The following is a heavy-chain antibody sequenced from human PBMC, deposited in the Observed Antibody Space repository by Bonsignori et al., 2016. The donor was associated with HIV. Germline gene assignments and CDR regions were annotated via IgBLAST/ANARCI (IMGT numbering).Heavy chain of an antibody. V-gene: IGHV4-61*02. CDR3: ARDKLGLYY. D-gene: IGHD7-27*01. Sequence: SETLSLTCTVSGGSISSGSYYWSWIRQPAGKGLEWIGRIYTSGSTNYNPSLKSRVTISVDTSKNQFSLKLSSVTAADTAVYYCARDKLGLYYWGQGTLVTVSS. J-gene: IGHJ4*02. CDR2: IYTSGST. CDR1: GGSISSGSYY.